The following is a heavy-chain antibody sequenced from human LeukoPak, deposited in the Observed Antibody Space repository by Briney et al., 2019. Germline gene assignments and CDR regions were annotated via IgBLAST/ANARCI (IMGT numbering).Heavy chain of an antibody. J-gene: IGHJ4*02. CDR2: ISTSGGTT. Sequence: GGSLRLSCAASGFTFSSYAMSWVRQAPGKGLEWVSAISTSGGTTYYADSVKGRFTISTDNSESTLYLQMKRLRAQDTAVYYIAKLGLRLQGSSDYWGQGTLVTVSS. CDR3: AKLGLRLQGSSDY. D-gene: IGHD5-12*01. CDR1: GFTFSSYA. V-gene: IGHV3-23*01.